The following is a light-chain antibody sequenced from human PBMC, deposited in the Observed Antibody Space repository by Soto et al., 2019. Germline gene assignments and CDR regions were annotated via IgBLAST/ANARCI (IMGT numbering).Light chain of an antibody. Sequence: EIVLTQSPGTLSLSPGERATLSCRASQSVSSIYLAWYQQKPGQAPRLLIYGASSRATGIPDRFSGSGSGTDFPLTISRLEPEDFAVYYCQQYGSSPYTFGQGTKLEIK. V-gene: IGKV3-20*01. CDR2: GAS. J-gene: IGKJ2*01. CDR3: QQYGSSPYT. CDR1: QSVSSIY.